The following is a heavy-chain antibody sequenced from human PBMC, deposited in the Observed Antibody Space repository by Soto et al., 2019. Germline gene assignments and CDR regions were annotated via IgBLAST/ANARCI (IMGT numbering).Heavy chain of an antibody. CDR1: GDSISSYY. CDR3: ARRTGDYAYWYFDL. D-gene: IGHD4-17*01. V-gene: IGHV4-59*08. CDR2: ISYSGNT. Sequence: QVQLQESGPGLVKPSETLSLTCTVSGDSISSYYWSWIRQPPGKGLEWIGYISYSGNTNYNPSLRSRVTISVDTSKNQFSRKLSSVTAADTAVYYCARRTGDYAYWYFDLWGRGTLVTVSS. J-gene: IGHJ2*01.